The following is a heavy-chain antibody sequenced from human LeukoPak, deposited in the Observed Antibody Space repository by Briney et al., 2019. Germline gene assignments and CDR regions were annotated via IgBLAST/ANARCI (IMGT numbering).Heavy chain of an antibody. CDR1: GGTFSSYA. Sequence: AASVKVSCKASGGTFSSYAISWVRQAPGQGLEWMGRIIPILGIANYAQKFQGRVTITADKSTSTAYMELSSLRSEDTAVYYCARDDYDFWSGYYGFDYWGRGTLVTVSS. D-gene: IGHD3-3*01. V-gene: IGHV1-69*04. CDR2: IIPILGIA. J-gene: IGHJ4*02. CDR3: ARDDYDFWSGYYGFDY.